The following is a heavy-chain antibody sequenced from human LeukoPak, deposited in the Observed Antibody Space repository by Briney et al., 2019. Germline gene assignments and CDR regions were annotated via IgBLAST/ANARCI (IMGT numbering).Heavy chain of an antibody. D-gene: IGHD5-18*01. CDR2: IWYDGSNK. CDR3: AKETGYSYGYVDY. Sequence: GGSLRLSCAASGFTFSSYGMHWVRQAPGKGLEWVALIWYDGSNKYYADSVKGRFTISRDNSKNTLYLQMNSLRAEDTAVYYCAKETGYSYGYVDYWGQGTLVTVSS. J-gene: IGHJ4*02. CDR1: GFTFSSYG. V-gene: IGHV3-33*06.